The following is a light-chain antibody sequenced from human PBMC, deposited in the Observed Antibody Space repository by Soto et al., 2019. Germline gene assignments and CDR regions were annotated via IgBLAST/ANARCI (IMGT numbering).Light chain of an antibody. J-gene: IGKJ5*01. Sequence: EIVLTQSPGTLSLSPWERATLSCMASQSVTNYLAWYQQKPGQAPRLLIYGASNRATGIPARFSGSGSGTDFILTIDSLEPEDFAVYYCQQRMDWPITFGQGTRLEIK. V-gene: IGKV3-11*01. CDR2: GAS. CDR1: QSVTNY. CDR3: QQRMDWPIT.